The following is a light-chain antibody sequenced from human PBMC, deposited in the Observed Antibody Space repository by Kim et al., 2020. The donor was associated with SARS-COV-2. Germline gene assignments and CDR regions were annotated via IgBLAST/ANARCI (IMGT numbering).Light chain of an antibody. CDR2: QDS. J-gene: IGLJ2*01. Sequence: SYELTQPPSVSVSSGQTASITCSGNKLGDKYFCWYQQKPGQSPMLVIYQDSKRPSGIPERFSGSNSGNTATLTISGTQSMDEADYYCQAWDSSTVLFGGG. V-gene: IGLV3-1*01. CDR3: QAWDSSTVL. CDR1: KLGDKY.